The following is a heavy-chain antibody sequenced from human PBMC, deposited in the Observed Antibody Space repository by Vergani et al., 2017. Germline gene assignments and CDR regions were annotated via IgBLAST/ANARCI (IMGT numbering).Heavy chain of an antibody. CDR1: GYSISRGFY. CDR2: MFHTGEA. V-gene: IGHV4-38-2*02. D-gene: IGHD3-10*01. CDR3: GVIMVRSPRPDNWFDS. J-gene: IGHJ5*01. Sequence: QIQLQESGPGLVKPSETLSLTCSVSGYSISRGFYWAWTRQTPEKGLEWIGGMFHTGEASNSPSLQSRVAFSMDTSKNQFSLQLTSVTAADTAVYFCGVIMVRSPRPDNWFDSWGRGTLVTVSS.